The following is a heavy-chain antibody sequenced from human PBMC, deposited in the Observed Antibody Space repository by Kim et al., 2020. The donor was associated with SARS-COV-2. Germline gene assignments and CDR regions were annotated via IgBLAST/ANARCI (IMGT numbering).Heavy chain of an antibody. CDR1: GYTFTSYD. Sequence: ASVKVSCKASGYTFTSYDINWVRQATGQGLEWMGWMNPNSGNTGYAQKFQGRVTMTRNTSISTAYMELSSLRSEDTAVYYCARVVSSGWYFYFDYWGQGTLVTVSS. CDR3: ARVVSSGWYFYFDY. D-gene: IGHD6-19*01. CDR2: MNPNSGNT. V-gene: IGHV1-8*01. J-gene: IGHJ4*02.